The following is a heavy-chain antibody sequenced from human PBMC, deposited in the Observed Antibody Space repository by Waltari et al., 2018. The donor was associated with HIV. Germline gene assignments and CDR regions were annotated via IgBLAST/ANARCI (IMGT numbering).Heavy chain of an antibody. V-gene: IGHV4-39*02. CDR1: GVSIRSSRHF. D-gene: IGHD3-16*01. CDR2: ICYSGTT. Sequence: LRLQESGPGLVKPSETLSLNCNVSGVSIRSSRHFWGWVRQAPGRKLEWITNICYSGTTYYNPSLKNPVSISIYVSKNLVSLSLLSVTAADTGLYSCARHPTMGAHFFDPWGQGTLVTVSS. CDR3: ARHPTMGAHFFDP. J-gene: IGHJ5*02.